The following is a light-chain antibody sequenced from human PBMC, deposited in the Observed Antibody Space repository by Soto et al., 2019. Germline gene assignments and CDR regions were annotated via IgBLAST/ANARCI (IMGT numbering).Light chain of an antibody. Sequence: EIVLTQSPGTLSLSPGERATLSCRASQSVRSNFLAWYQQKPGQAPRLLIYGASNRATGIPDRFSGSGSGTEFNLTIRSLQSEDSEFSYCQQYNFWPLTFAGWNK. CDR1: QSVRSN. J-gene: IGKJ4*01. V-gene: IGKV3D-15*01. CDR3: QQYNFWPLT. CDR2: GAS.